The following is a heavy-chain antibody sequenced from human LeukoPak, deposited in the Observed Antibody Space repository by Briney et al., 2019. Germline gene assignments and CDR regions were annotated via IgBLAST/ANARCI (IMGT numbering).Heavy chain of an antibody. J-gene: IGHJ4*02. CDR3: ARGTYYDSSGYYSTSSYYFDY. CDR2: IIPIFGTA. V-gene: IGHV1-69*13. D-gene: IGHD3-22*01. Sequence: GASVKVSCKASGGTFSSYAISWVRQAPGQGLEWMGGIIPIFGTANYAQKFQGRVTITADESTSTAYMELSSLRSEDTAVYYCARGTYYDSSGYYSTSSYYFDYWGQGTLVTVSS. CDR1: GGTFSSYA.